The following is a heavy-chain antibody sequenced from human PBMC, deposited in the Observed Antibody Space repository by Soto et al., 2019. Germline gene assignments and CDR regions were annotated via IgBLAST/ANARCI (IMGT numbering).Heavy chain of an antibody. V-gene: IGHV1-8*01. CDR1: GYTFTSYD. CDR3: ASSLGYCSGGSCYLHSLYMDV. J-gene: IGHJ6*03. Sequence: GASVKVSCKASGYTFTSYDINWVRQATGQGLEWMGWMNPNSGNTGYAQKFQGRVTMTRNTSISTAYMELSSLRSEDTAVYDCASSLGYCSGGSCYLHSLYMDVWGKGTTVTVSS. CDR2: MNPNSGNT. D-gene: IGHD2-15*01.